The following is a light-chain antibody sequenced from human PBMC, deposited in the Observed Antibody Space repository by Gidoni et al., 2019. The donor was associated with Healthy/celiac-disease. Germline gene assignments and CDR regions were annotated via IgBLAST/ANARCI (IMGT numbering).Light chain of an antibody. CDR3: MQALQTPWT. CDR2: LDS. V-gene: IGKV2-28*01. J-gene: IGKJ1*01. Sequence: DIVMTLSPLSLPVTPGEPASISCRSSQSLLHRNGYNYLDWYLQKPGQSPQLLIYLDSNRASGVPDRFSGSGSGTDFTLKISRVEAEDVGVYYCMQALQTPWTFXQXTKVEIK. CDR1: QSLLHRNGYNY.